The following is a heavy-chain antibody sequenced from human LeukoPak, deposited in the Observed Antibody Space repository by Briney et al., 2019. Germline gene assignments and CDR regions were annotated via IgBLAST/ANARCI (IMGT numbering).Heavy chain of an antibody. J-gene: IGHJ4*02. CDR1: GYTFTGYY. D-gene: IGHD1-1*01. CDR3: ARADWNDGEIDY. Sequence: ASVKVSCKASGYTFTGYYMHWVRQAPGQGLEWMGWINPNSGGTNYAQKFQGRVTITRDTSISTAYMELSRLRSDDTAVYYCARADWNDGEIDYWGQGTLVTVSP. CDR2: INPNSGGT. V-gene: IGHV1-2*02.